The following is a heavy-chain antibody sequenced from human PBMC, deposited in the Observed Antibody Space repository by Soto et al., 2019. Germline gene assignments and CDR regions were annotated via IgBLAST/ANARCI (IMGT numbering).Heavy chain of an antibody. J-gene: IGHJ4*02. CDR3: ARSDYYDSSVWAY. CDR1: GGSISSYY. V-gene: IGHV4-59*08. Sequence: SETLSLTCTVSGGSISSYYWSWIRQPPGKGLEWIGYIYYSGSTNYNPSLKSRVTISVDTSKNQFSLKLSSVTAADTAVYYCARSDYYDSSVWAYWGQGTLVTVSS. CDR2: IYYSGST. D-gene: IGHD3-22*01.